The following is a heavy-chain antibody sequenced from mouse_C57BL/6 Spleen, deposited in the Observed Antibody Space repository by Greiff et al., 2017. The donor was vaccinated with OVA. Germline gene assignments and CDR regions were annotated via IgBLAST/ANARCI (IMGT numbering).Heavy chain of an antibody. D-gene: IGHD1-1*01. CDR2: ISYDGSN. CDR1: GYSITSGYY. Sequence: EVQLVESGPGLVKPSQSLSLTCSVTGYSITSGYYWNWIRQFPGNKLEWMGYISYDGSNNYNPSLKNRISITRDTSKNQFFLKLNSVTTEDTATYYCAREVYYESYYYAMDYWGQGTSVTVSS. J-gene: IGHJ4*01. V-gene: IGHV3-6*01. CDR3: AREVYYESYYYAMDY.